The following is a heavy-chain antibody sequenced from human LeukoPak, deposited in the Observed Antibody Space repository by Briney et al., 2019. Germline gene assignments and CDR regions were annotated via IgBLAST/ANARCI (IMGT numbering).Heavy chain of an antibody. CDR3: VKGRDTGMD. Sequence: SETLSLTCTVSGASISTYYWSWLRQTPGMRLEWIGYIYYTGTTNYNPSLKSRVTLSVDMSKNQFSLKLTSVTAADTAVYYCVKGRDTGMDWGQGTLVTVSS. CDR1: GASISTYY. J-gene: IGHJ4*02. V-gene: IGHV4-59*01. D-gene: IGHD5-18*01. CDR2: IYYTGTT.